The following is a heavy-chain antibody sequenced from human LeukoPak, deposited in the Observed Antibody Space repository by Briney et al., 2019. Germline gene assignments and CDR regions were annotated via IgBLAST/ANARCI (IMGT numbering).Heavy chain of an antibody. Sequence: PGGSLRLSCAASGFTFSSYGMSWVRQTPGKGLEGVSAISGSGGTTYYPDSVKGRFTISRDNSKNTLYLQMNSLRAEDTAAYYCAKGGYYYDYWGQGTLVTVSS. J-gene: IGHJ4*02. V-gene: IGHV3-23*01. CDR1: GFTFSSYG. CDR3: AKGGYYYDY. CDR2: ISGSGGTT. D-gene: IGHD3-10*01.